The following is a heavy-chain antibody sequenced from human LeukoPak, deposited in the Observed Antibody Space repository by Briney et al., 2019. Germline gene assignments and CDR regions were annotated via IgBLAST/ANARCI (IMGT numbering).Heavy chain of an antibody. D-gene: IGHD1-26*01. CDR1: GGSISSYY. J-gene: IGHJ4*02. CDR2: VYYSGST. V-gene: IGHV4-59*01. CDR3: AGGSAGVGSINY. Sequence: PSETLSLICSVSGGSISSYYWSWTRQPPGKGLEWIGYVYYSGSTSYNPSLRGRVTISIDTSKNQFSLKLNSVTAADTAVYYCAGGSAGVGSINYWGQGSLVTVSS.